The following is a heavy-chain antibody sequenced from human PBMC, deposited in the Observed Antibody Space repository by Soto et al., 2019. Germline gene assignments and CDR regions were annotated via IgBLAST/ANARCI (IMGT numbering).Heavy chain of an antibody. CDR1: GGTFSSYA. CDR3: ARVTSYCTNGVCYEFDP. J-gene: IGHJ5*02. V-gene: IGHV1-69*13. D-gene: IGHD2-8*01. CDR2: IIPIFGTA. Sequence: SVKVSCKASGGTFSSYAISWVRQAPGQGLEWMGGIIPIFGTANYAQKFQGRVTITADESTSTAYMELSSLRSEDTAVYYCARVTSYCTNGVCYEFDPWCQGTLVTVSS.